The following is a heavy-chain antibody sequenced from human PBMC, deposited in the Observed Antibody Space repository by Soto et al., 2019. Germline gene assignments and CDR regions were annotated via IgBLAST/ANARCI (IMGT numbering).Heavy chain of an antibody. CDR2: INPHTGDT. Sequence: QVQLVQSRAEVKKPGASVTVSCKTSGYPLTDFYIHWVRQAPGQGLEWMAWINPHTGDTNTALKFQGRVTMTRDTSINTAFMDLTRLSSDDTAVYYCAREGGAAPGARREWYLDLWGRGTLVSVSS. CDR3: AREGGAAPGARREWYLDL. J-gene: IGHJ2*01. CDR1: GYPLTDFY. D-gene: IGHD6-25*01. V-gene: IGHV1-2*02.